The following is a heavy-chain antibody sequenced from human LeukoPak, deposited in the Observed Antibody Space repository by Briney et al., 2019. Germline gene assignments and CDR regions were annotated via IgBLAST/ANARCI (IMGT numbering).Heavy chain of an antibody. V-gene: IGHV3-23*01. D-gene: IGHD6-19*01. CDR2: ISGSGGST. CDR3: AKGGSSGWYPHYLDY. J-gene: IGHJ4*02. CDR1: GFTFSSYA. Sequence: GGSLRLSCAASGFTFSSYAMRWVRQAPGKGLEWVSAISGSGGSTYYADSVKGRFTISRDNSKNTLYLQMNSLRAEDTAVYYCAKGGSSGWYPHYLDYWGQGTLVTVSS.